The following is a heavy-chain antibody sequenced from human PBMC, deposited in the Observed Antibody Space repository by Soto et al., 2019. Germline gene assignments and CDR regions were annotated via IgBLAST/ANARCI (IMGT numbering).Heavy chain of an antibody. J-gene: IGHJ5*02. D-gene: IGHD2-15*01. Sequence: QVQLVQSGAEVKKPGSSVKVSCKASGGTFNNYGITWVRQAPGQGLEWMGGIIPLFGKVHYAQKFQGRVTVTADESTGTGYMALTSLRGEDTGVYYFASFVVRADGKAWVDPWGQGTLVTVSS. CDR2: IIPLFGKV. CDR1: GGTFNNYG. V-gene: IGHV1-69*01. CDR3: ASFVVRADGKAWVDP.